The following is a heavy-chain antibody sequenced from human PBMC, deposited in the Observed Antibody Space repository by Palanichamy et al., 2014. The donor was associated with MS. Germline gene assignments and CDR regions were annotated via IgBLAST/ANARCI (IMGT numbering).Heavy chain of an antibody. CDR3: TRDRGGDRLYDFWSGYGGGWFDP. V-gene: IGHV4-31*03. J-gene: IGHJ5*02. CDR2: IYCSGST. CDR1: GGSISSGGYY. Sequence: QVQLQESGPGLVKPSQTLSLTCTVSGGSISSGGYYWSWIRQHPGKGLEWIGYIYCSGSTYYNPSLKSRVTISVDTSKNQFSLKLNSVTAADTAVYYCTRDRGGDRLYDFWSGYGGGWFDPWGQGTLVTVSS. D-gene: IGHD3-3*01.